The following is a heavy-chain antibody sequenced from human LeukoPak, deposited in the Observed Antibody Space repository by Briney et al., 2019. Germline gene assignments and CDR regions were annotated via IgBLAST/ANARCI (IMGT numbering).Heavy chain of an antibody. V-gene: IGHV4-34*01. J-gene: IGHJ4*02. CDR1: GGSFSGYY. Sequence: SETLSLTCAVYGGSFSGYYWSWIRQPPGKGLEWIGEINHSGSTYYNPSLKSRVTISVDTSKNQFSLKLSSVTAADTAVYYCARHHSGYDLWGQGTLVTVSS. CDR2: INHSGST. D-gene: IGHD5-12*01. CDR3: ARHHSGYDL.